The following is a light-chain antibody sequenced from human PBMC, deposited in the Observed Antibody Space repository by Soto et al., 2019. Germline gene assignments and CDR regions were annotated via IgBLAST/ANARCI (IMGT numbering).Light chain of an antibody. CDR1: SSDVGGYNS. Sequence: QSVLTQPASVSGSPGQSITISCTGTSSDVGGYNSVSWYQQHPGKAPKLMIHDVINRASGVSSRFSGSKSDNTASLTISGLQAEDEADYYCSPYSPSTTYVFGTGTKVTVL. J-gene: IGLJ1*01. CDR2: DVI. CDR3: SPYSPSTTYV. V-gene: IGLV2-14*01.